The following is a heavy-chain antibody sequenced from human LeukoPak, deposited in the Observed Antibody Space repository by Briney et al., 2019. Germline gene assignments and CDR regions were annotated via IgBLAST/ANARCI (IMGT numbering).Heavy chain of an antibody. CDR1: GFTFSSYA. Sequence: GGSLRLSCAASGFTFSSYAMSWVRQAPGKGLEWVSAISGSGGSTYYADSVKGRFTISRDNSKNTLYLQMNSLRAEDTAVYYCAKEGTTYYDILTGYGDYGMDVWGQGTTVTVSS. CDR2: ISGSGGST. J-gene: IGHJ6*02. V-gene: IGHV3-23*01. D-gene: IGHD3-9*01. CDR3: AKEGTTYYDILTGYGDYGMDV.